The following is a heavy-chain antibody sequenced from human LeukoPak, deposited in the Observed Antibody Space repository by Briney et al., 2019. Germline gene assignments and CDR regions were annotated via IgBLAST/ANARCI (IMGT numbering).Heavy chain of an antibody. CDR2: ISWNSGSI. Sequence: GGSLRLSCAASGFTFDDYAMHWVRQAPGKGLEWVSGISWNSGSIGYADSVKGRFTTSRDNAKNSLYLQMNNLRAEDTALYYCAKGAYSGSYYPFDYWGQGTLVTVSS. D-gene: IGHD1-26*01. J-gene: IGHJ4*02. CDR1: GFTFDDYA. CDR3: AKGAYSGSYYPFDY. V-gene: IGHV3-9*01.